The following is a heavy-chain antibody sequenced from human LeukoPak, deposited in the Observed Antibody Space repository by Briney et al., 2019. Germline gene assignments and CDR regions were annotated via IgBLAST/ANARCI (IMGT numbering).Heavy chain of an antibody. Sequence: SVKVSCKASGYTFTSYDINWVRQATGQGLEWMGGIIPIFGTANYAQKFQGRVTITTDESTSTAYMELSSLRSEDTAVYYCAGVLLWFGELSYYCYYYMDVWGKGTTVTVSS. D-gene: IGHD3-10*01. CDR1: GYTFTSYD. V-gene: IGHV1-69*05. CDR2: IIPIFGTA. CDR3: AGVLLWFGELSYYCYYYMDV. J-gene: IGHJ6*03.